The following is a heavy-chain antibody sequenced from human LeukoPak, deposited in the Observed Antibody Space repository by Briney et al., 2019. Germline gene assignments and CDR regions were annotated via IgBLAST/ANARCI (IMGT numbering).Heavy chain of an antibody. J-gene: IGHJ4*02. V-gene: IGHV3-30*04. CDR2: ISYDGNNK. CDR3: ARGQHIVVVTAIKPLDY. Sequence: GGSLRLSCAASGFTFSSYAMHWVRQAPGKGLEWVAVISYDGNNKYYADSVKGRFTISRDNSKNTLYLQMNSLRAEDTAVYYCARGQHIVVVTAIKPLDYWGQGTLVTVSS. CDR1: GFTFSSYA. D-gene: IGHD2-21*02.